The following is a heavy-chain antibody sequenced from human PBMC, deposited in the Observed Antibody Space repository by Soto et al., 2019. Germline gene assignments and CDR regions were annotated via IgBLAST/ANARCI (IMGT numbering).Heavy chain of an antibody. CDR3: AREDILGARSFDY. CDR2: ISSSSSYI. CDR1: GFTFSSYS. J-gene: IGHJ4*02. D-gene: IGHD3-9*01. Sequence: GGSLRLSCAASGFTFSSYSMTWVRQAPGKGLEWVSSISSSSSYIYYADSVKGRFTISRDNAKNSLYLQMNSLRAEDTAVYYCAREDILGARSFDYWGQGTLVTLSS. V-gene: IGHV3-21*01.